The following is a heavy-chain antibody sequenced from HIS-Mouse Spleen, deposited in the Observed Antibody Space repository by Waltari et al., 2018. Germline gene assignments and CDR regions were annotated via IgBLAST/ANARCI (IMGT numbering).Heavy chain of an antibody. Sequence: QLQLQESGPGLVKPSETLSLTCTVSGGSISSSSYYWGWIRQPPGKGLEGIVSIYYSGSTYYNPSIKSRVTISVDTSKNQFSLKLSSVTAADTAVYYCAREIPYSSSWYDWYFDLWGRGTLVTVSS. D-gene: IGHD6-13*01. J-gene: IGHJ2*01. V-gene: IGHV4-39*07. CDR1: GGSISSSSYY. CDR2: IYYSGST. CDR3: AREIPYSSSWYDWYFDL.